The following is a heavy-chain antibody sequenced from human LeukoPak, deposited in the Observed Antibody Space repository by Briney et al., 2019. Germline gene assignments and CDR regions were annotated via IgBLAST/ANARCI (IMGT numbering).Heavy chain of an antibody. J-gene: IGHJ4*02. CDR3: ARHRVQYYYDSSGYPNFDY. CDR1: GGSISSSSYY. V-gene: IGHV4-39*01. CDR2: ICYSGST. Sequence: SETLSLTCTVSGGSISSSSYYWGWIRQPPGKGLEWIGSICYSGSTYYNPSLKSRVTISVDTSKNQFSLKLSSVTAADTAVYYCARHRVQYYYDSSGYPNFDYWGQGTLVTVSS. D-gene: IGHD3-22*01.